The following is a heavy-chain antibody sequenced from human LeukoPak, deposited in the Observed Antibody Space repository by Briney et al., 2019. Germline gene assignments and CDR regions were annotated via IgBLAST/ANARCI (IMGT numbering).Heavy chain of an antibody. CDR1: GYSIRSGYY. Sequence: SETLSLTCTDSGYSIRSGYYWGWIRQPPGRGLEWIGSIYHSGSTYYNPSLKSRVTISVDTSKNQFSLKLSSVTAADTAVYYCASAESSSWARKTIQEVFDYWGQGTLVTVSS. V-gene: IGHV4-38-2*02. CDR3: ASAESSSWARKTIQEVFDY. J-gene: IGHJ4*02. CDR2: IYHSGST. D-gene: IGHD6-6*01.